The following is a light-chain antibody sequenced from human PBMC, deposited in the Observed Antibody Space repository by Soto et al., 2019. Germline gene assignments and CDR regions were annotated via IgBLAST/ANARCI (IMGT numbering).Light chain of an antibody. J-gene: IGLJ1*01. V-gene: IGLV2-14*01. CDR1: SSDVADYKY. Sequence: QSALTQPASVSGSPGQSITISCTGTSSDVADYKYVSWYQQHPGKAPKALIAEVTKRPSGVSDRFSGSKSGTTASLTISGLQAEDEADYYCSSYTTNNTLVFGTGTKLTVL. CDR3: SSYTTNNTLV. CDR2: EVT.